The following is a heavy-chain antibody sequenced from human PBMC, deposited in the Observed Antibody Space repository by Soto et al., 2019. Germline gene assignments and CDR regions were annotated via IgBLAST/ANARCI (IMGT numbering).Heavy chain of an antibody. Sequence: EVQLVESGGGLVQPGGSLRLSCAASGFTFFAYWIHWVRQVPGKGLVWVSRINSDASHTSYADSVRGRFTISRDNSQNTVYLQMNSLTAEPTAVYYSANEGAYGHHPGDNWCDSWVKGSLVTVSS. CDR3: ANEGAYGHHPGDNWCDS. J-gene: IGHJ5*01. V-gene: IGHV3-74*01. CDR2: INSDASHT. CDR1: GFTFFAYW. D-gene: IGHD3-16*01.